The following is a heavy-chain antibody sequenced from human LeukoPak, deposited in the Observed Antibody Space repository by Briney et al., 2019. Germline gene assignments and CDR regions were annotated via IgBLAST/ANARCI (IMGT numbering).Heavy chain of an antibody. CDR2: IYHSGST. J-gene: IGHJ4*02. CDR3: ARDNFGVVTTTFPFDY. Sequence: SETLSLTCAVSGYSISSGYYWGWIRQPPGKGLEWIGSIYHSGSTYYNPSLKGRVTISVDTSKNQFSLKLSSVTAADTAVYYCARDNFGVVTTTFPFDYWGQGTLVTVSS. CDR1: GYSISSGYY. D-gene: IGHD3-3*01. V-gene: IGHV4-38-2*02.